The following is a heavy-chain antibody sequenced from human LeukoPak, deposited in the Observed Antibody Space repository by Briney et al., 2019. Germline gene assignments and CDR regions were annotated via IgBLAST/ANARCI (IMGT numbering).Heavy chain of an antibody. J-gene: IGHJ5*02. V-gene: IGHV3-74*03. D-gene: IGHD2-2*01. Sequence: GGSLRLSCAASGFTFTDYWMHWARRVAGKGLVWVSRINGDLTNTTYADSVKGRFTISRDNAKNTLYLQMNSLRAEDTAVYYCARAMPHDNWFNPWGQGSLVTVSS. CDR3: ARAMPHDNWFNP. CDR1: GFTFTDYW. CDR2: INGDLTNT.